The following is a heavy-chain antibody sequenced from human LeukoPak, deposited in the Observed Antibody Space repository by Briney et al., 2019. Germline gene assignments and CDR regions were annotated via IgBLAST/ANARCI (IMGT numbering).Heavy chain of an antibody. J-gene: IGHJ4*02. Sequence: SETLSPTCTVSGGSISSYYWSWIRQPAGKGLEWIGRIYTSGSTNYNPSLKSRVTMSVDTSKNQFSLKLSSVTAADTAVYYCARVLIAAAGMAFDYWGQGTLVTVSS. D-gene: IGHD6-13*01. V-gene: IGHV4-4*07. CDR3: ARVLIAAAGMAFDY. CDR1: GGSISSYY. CDR2: IYTSGST.